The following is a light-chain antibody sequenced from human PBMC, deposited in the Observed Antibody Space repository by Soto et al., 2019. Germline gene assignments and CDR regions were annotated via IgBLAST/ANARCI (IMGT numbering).Light chain of an antibody. Sequence: QSVLTQPPSVSGAPGQRITISCTGSSSNIGAGYEVHWYQQLPGTAPKLLIYDSINRPSGVPDRFSGSKSGTSASLAITGLQAEDEADYYCLSYDSSLSGVVFGGGTKLTVL. V-gene: IGLV1-40*01. J-gene: IGLJ3*02. CDR3: LSYDSSLSGVV. CDR2: DSI. CDR1: SSNIGAGYE.